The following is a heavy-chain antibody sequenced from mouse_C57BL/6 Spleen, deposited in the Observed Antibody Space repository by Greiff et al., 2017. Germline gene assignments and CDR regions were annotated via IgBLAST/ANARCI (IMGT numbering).Heavy chain of an antibody. CDR2: IYPSDSET. CDR3: ARKNYYGNYGGY. CDR1: GYTFTSYW. D-gene: IGHD2-1*01. V-gene: IGHV1-61*01. J-gene: IGHJ2*01. Sequence: QVQLQQPGAELVRPGSSVKLSCKASGYTFTSYWMDWVKQRPGQGLEWIGNIYPSDSETHYNQKFKDKATLTVDKSSSTAYMQLSSLTSEDSAVYYCARKNYYGNYGGYWGQGTTLTVSS.